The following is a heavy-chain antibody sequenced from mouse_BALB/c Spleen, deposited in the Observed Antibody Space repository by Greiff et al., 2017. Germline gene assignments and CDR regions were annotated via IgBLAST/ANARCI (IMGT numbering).Heavy chain of an antibody. CDR3: ARVVYYGYAFDY. Sequence: EVQVVESGGGLVQPGGSLKLSCAASGFTFSSYGMSWVRQTPDKRLELVATINSNGGSTYYPDSVKGRFTISRDNAKNTLYLQMSSLKSEDTAMYYCARVVYYGYAFDYWGQGTTLTVSS. J-gene: IGHJ2*01. CDR2: INSNGGST. D-gene: IGHD2-2*01. V-gene: IGHV5-6-3*01. CDR1: GFTFSSYG.